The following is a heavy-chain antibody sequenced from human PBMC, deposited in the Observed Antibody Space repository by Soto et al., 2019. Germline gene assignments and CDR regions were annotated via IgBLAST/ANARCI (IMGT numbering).Heavy chain of an antibody. D-gene: IGHD2-15*01. Sequence: SETLSLTCTVSGGSISSYYWSWIRQPPGKGLEWIGYIYYSGSTNYTPSLKSRVTMSVDTSKNQFSLKLSSVTAADTAVYYCARSPRYCSGGSCCFDYWGQGTLVTVSS. CDR3: ARSPRYCSGGSCCFDY. CDR1: GGSISSYY. CDR2: IYYSGST. V-gene: IGHV4-59*01. J-gene: IGHJ4*02.